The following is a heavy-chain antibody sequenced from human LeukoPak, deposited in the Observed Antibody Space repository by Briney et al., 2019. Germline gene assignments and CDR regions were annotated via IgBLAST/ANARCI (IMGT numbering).Heavy chain of an antibody. D-gene: IGHD6-19*01. J-gene: IGHJ4*02. CDR3: ATLSVAGYGVDF. V-gene: IGHV3-48*03. CDR1: GFDFSPYE. Sequence: GGSLRLSCAGSGFDFSPYEMSWVRQAPGKGLEWVSEISSGGINTYYTDSVKGRFTISRDNAKNSLYLQMNSLRAEDTAVYYCATLSVAGYGVDFWGQGTLVTVSS. CDR2: ISSGGINT.